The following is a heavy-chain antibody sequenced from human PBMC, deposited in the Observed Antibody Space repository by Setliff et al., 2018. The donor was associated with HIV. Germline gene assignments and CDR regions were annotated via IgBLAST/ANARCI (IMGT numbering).Heavy chain of an antibody. CDR1: GGSISSSSYY. CDR3: ARGSRQLTIFGVVFKTNYCFMDV. V-gene: IGHV4-39*07. CDR2: IYYSGST. D-gene: IGHD3-3*01. J-gene: IGHJ6*03. Sequence: SETLSLTCTVSGGSISSSSYYWGWIRQPPGKGLEWIGSIYYSGSTYYNPSLKSRVTISVDTSKNQFSLTLNSVTAADTAVYYCARGSRQLTIFGVVFKTNYCFMDVWGKGTAVTVSS.